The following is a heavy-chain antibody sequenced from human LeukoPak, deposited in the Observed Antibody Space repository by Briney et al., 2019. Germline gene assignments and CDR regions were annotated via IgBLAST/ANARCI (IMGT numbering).Heavy chain of an antibody. CDR1: GYSISSGYY. Sequence: SETPSLTCTVSGYSISSGYYWGWIRQPPGKGLEWIGSIYHSGSTYYNPSLKSRVTISVDTSKNQFSLKLSSVTAADTAVYYCARVRMVRGVINLPVYNWFDPWGQGTLVTVSS. CDR3: ARVRMVRGVINLPVYNWFDP. J-gene: IGHJ5*02. V-gene: IGHV4-38-2*02. D-gene: IGHD3-10*01. CDR2: IYHSGST.